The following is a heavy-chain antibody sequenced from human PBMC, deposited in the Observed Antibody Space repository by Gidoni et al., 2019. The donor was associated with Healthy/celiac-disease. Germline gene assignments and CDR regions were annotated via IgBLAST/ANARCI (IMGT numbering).Heavy chain of an antibody. J-gene: IGHJ4*02. Sequence: EVQLVASGVGVVRPGGSLRLSCAASGFTFDSYGMSWVRQAPGKGLDGVSGINWNGGSTGYADSVKGRFTISRDNAKNSLYLQMNSLRAEDTALYHCARVYSGSYYGYFFDYWGQGTLVTVSS. D-gene: IGHD1-26*01. CDR3: ARVYSGSYYGYFFDY. CDR1: GFTFDSYG. V-gene: IGHV3-20*01. CDR2: INWNGGST.